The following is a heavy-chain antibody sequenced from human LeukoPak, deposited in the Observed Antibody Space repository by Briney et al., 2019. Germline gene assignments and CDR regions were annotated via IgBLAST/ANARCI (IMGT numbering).Heavy chain of an antibody. V-gene: IGHV3-7*01. CDR1: GFTFSGHW. CDR3: RRDRSRGDDD. CDR2: INQGGSAK. J-gene: IGHJ4*02. Sequence: GGSLRLSCAASGFTFSGHWMSWVRQAPGKGLEWVATINQGGSAKYYVDSVKGRFTTSSDTDNNFLYMQMTSMGGDETAVYYSRRDRSRGDDDWGQGTLVTVCS. D-gene: IGHD3-10*01.